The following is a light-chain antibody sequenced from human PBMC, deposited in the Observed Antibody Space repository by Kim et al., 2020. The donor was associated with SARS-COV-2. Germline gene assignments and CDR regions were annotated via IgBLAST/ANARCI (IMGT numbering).Light chain of an antibody. V-gene: IGLV3-21*01. J-gene: IGLJ2*01. CDR3: QVWESSSDHLV. Sequence: SYELTQPPSVSVAPGQTASITCGGNNIVSKSVHXYQQIPGQAPVLVIYYDNDRPSGIPERFSGSNSGNTATLTISRVEAGDEADYYCQVWESSSDHLVFG. CDR1: NIVSKS. CDR2: YDN.